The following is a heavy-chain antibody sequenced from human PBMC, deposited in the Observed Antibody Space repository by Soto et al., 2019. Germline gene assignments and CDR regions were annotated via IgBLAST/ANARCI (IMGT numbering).Heavy chain of an antibody. D-gene: IGHD6-19*01. CDR3: AREGAVAGSFDY. J-gene: IGHJ4*02. V-gene: IGHV1-3*01. CDR2: INAGNGNT. Sequence: QVQLVQSGAEVKKPGASVKVSCKASGYTFTSYAMHWVRQAPGQRLEWMGWINAGNGNTKYSQKFQGRVTITRDTSASTAYMELSSLRSEDTAVYYCAREGAVAGSFDYWGQGTLVTVSS. CDR1: GYTFTSYA.